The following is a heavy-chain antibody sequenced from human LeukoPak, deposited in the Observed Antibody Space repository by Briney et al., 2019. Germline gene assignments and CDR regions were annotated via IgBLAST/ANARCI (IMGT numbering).Heavy chain of an antibody. CDR3: ARIPNFYDNKGYFDY. Sequence: SGPTLVNPTQTLTLTCTFSGLSLTISGMCVSWIRQPPGKALEWLARIDWDDDKYYSTSLKTRLTISKDTSKNQVVLTVTNMDPVDTATYHCARIPNFYDNKGYFDYWGQGILVTVSS. CDR1: GLSLTISGMC. CDR2: IDWDDDK. V-gene: IGHV2-70*11. J-gene: IGHJ4*02. D-gene: IGHD3-22*01.